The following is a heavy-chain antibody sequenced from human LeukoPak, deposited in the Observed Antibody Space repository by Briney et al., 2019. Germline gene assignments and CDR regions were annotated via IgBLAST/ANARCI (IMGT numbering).Heavy chain of an antibody. V-gene: IGHV3-7*01. CDR1: GSTFRNYW. CDR2: TKRDASAV. Sequence: GGSLRLSCAASGSTFRNYWMGWVRQAPGKGLEWVANTKRDASAVYYAVSVSSRFTTYRENVKNFLYLQMNTVRYEDTAVYCSARDGGLKTSFDYWGQGTLVTVSS. CDR3: ARDGGLKTSFDY. D-gene: IGHD2-15*01. J-gene: IGHJ4*02.